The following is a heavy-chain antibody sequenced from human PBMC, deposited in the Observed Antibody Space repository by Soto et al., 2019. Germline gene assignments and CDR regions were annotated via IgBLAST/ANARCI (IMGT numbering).Heavy chain of an antibody. CDR1: GYTFTSYY. Sequence: ASVKVSCKASGYTFTSYYMHWVRQAPGQGXEWMGIINPSGGSTSYAQKFQGRVTMTRDTSTSTVYMELSSLRSEDTAVYYCARSLLYGSGSYYPKRTDDPFDIWGQGTMVTVSS. CDR2: INPSGGST. J-gene: IGHJ3*02. V-gene: IGHV1-46*01. CDR3: ARSLLYGSGSYYPKRTDDPFDI. D-gene: IGHD3-10*01.